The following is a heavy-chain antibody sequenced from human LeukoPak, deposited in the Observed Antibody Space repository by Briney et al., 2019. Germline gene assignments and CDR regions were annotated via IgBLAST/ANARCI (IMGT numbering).Heavy chain of an antibody. D-gene: IGHD4-11*01. Sequence: ASVKVSCKTSGYKFKTFGISWVRQAPGQGLEWMGWIRADKGKTDYAQKFQDRVTLTIDTSTSTAYMELRSLTSDDTATYYCARDRSNSDFWGQGTLVTAS. V-gene: IGHV1-18*01. CDR2: IRADKGKT. CDR3: ARDRSNSDF. J-gene: IGHJ4*02. CDR1: GYKFKTFG.